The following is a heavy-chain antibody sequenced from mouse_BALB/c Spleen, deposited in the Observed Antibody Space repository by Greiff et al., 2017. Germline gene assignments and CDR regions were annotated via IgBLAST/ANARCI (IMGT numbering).Heavy chain of an antibody. D-gene: IGHD2-14*01. V-gene: IGHV4-1*02. CDR3: ARGGYDWYFDV. Sequence: EVQGVESGGGLVQPGGSLKLSCAASGFDFSRYWMSWVRQAPGKGLEWIGEINPDSSTINYTPSLKDKFIISRDNAKNTLYLQMSKVRSEDTALYYCARGGYDWYFDVWGAGTTVTVSS. CDR2: INPDSSTI. CDR1: GFDFSRYW. J-gene: IGHJ1*01.